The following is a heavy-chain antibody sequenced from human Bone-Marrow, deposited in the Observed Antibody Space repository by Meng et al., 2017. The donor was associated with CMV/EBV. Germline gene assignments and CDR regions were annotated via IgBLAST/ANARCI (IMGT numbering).Heavy chain of an antibody. CDR3: ARDFTDIVVVPAAMGWFDP. CDR2: INPNSGGT. Sequence: ASVKVSCKASGYTFTGYYMHWVRQAPGQGLEWMGWINPNSGGTNYAQKFQGRVTMNRDTSISTAYMELSRLRSDDTAVYYCARDFTDIVVVPAAMGWFDPWGQGTLVTVSS. CDR1: GYTFTGYY. V-gene: IGHV1-2*02. J-gene: IGHJ5*02. D-gene: IGHD2-2*01.